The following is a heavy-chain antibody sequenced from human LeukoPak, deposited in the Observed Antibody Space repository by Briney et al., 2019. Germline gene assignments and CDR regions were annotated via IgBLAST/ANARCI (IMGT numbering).Heavy chain of an antibody. CDR1: GGSISSGGCS. CDR3: ARGDPGVAFDI. Sequence: SQTLSLTCAVSGGSISSGGCSWRWIRQPPGKGLEWIGYIYHSGSTYYNPSLKSRVTISVDRSKNQFSLKLSSVTAADPAVYYCARGDPGVAFDIWGQGTMVTVSS. CDR2: IYHSGST. V-gene: IGHV4-30-2*01. J-gene: IGHJ3*02. D-gene: IGHD3-10*01.